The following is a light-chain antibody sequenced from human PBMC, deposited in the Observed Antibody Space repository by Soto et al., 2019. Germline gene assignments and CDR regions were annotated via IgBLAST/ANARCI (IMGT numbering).Light chain of an antibody. CDR1: QGISSY. CDR2: PAS. J-gene: IGKJ5*01. Sequence: DIQLTQSPSSLSASVGDRVTITCRASQGISSYLAWYQQKPGKAPELLISPASTLQSGVPSRFSGSGSGTEFTLTLSSLQPADAATFYCQQLNSYPITFGQGTRLEIK. CDR3: QQLNSYPIT. V-gene: IGKV1-9*01.